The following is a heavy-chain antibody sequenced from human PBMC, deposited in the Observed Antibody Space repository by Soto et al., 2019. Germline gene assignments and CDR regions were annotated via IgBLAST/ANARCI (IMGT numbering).Heavy chain of an antibody. CDR2: TYYTSKWYN. CDR1: GDSVSSNSAA. J-gene: IGHJ3*02. CDR3: ARSPDRAGRAFES. Sequence: PSQTLSHTCAISGDSVSSNSAAWNWIRQSPSRGLEWLGRTYYTSKWYNEYAVSVKSRITINPDTSKNQFSLHLNSVTSEYTAVYYRARSPDRAGRAFESWGQRTMVTFSS. V-gene: IGHV6-1*01.